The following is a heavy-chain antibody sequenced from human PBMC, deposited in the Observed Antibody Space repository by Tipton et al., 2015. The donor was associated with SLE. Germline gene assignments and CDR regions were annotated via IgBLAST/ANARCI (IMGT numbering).Heavy chain of an antibody. V-gene: IGHV3-30*18. CDR3: AKDRGYMDV. CDR1: GFTFSSYG. D-gene: IGHD6-25*01. J-gene: IGHJ6*02. CDR2: ISYDGSNK. Sequence: SLRLSCAASGFTFSSYGMHWVRQAPGKGLEWVAVISYDGSNKYYADSVKGRFTISRDNSKNTLYLQMNSLRAEDTAVYYCAKDRGYMDVWGQGTTVTVSS.